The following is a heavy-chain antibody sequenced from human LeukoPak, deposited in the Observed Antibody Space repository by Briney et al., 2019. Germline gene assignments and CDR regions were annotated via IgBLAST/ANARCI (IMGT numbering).Heavy chain of an antibody. CDR2: IYSGGST. V-gene: IGHV3-66*01. Sequence: PGGSLRLSCAASGFTVSSNYMTWVRQAPGKGLEWVSVIYSGGSTYYADSVKGRFTISRDNSKNTLYLQMNSLRAEDTAVYYCARETTIVLDYWGQGTLVTVSS. CDR3: ARETTIVLDY. J-gene: IGHJ4*02. D-gene: IGHD1/OR15-1a*01. CDR1: GFTVSSNY.